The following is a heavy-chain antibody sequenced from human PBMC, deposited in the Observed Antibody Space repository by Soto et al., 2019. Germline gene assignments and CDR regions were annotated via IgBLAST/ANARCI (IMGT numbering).Heavy chain of an antibody. Sequence: PGESLKISCKGSGYSFTSYWIGWVRQMPGKGLEWMGIIYPGDSDTRYSPSFQGQVTISADKSISTAYLQWSSLKASDTAMYYCARLPLTIAVARTVYYSGMDVWGQGTMVTVSS. CDR1: GYSFTSYW. J-gene: IGHJ6*02. V-gene: IGHV5-51*01. CDR3: ARLPLTIAVARTVYYSGMDV. D-gene: IGHD6-19*01. CDR2: IYPGDSDT.